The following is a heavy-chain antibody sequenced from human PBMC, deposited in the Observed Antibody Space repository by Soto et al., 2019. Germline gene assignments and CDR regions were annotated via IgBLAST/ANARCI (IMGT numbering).Heavy chain of an antibody. J-gene: IGHJ4*03. CDR3: ASVSPSICGGGNCYRLDSYFDS. D-gene: IGHD2-21*01. CDR1: GVTFSTSG. Sequence: QVQLVQSGAEVKKPGSSLKVSCKTSGVTFSTSGISWVRQGPGQGLEWMGGIIPLFGTPKYARKFQGRVSTTAGDFATTTYLELSGLSSDDTAIYYCASVSPSICGGGNCYRLDSYFDSWGQGSQVVVSS. V-gene: IGHV1-69*01. CDR2: IIPLFGTP.